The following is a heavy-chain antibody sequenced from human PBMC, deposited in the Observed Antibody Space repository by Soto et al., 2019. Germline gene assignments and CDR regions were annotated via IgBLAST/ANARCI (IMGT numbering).Heavy chain of an antibody. CDR2: INPNSGGT. J-gene: IGHJ6*02. D-gene: IGHD6-6*01. CDR3: AKAARPIHYYYGMDV. CDR1: GYTFTGYY. V-gene: IGHV1-2*02. Sequence: ASVKVSCKASGYTFTGYYMHWVRQAPGQGLEWMGWINPNSGGTNYAQKFQGRVTMTRDTSISTAYMELSRLRSDDTAVYYCAKAARPIHYYYGMDVWGQGTTVTVSS.